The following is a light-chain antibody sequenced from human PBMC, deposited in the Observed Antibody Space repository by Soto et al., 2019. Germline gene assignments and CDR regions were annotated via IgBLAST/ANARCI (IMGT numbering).Light chain of an antibody. CDR2: AAS. V-gene: IGKV3-20*01. Sequence: EIVLTQSPATLSVSPGERATLSCRASQSVSSSYLVWHQQKPGQAPRLLIYAASRRATGIPDRFSGSGSGTDFTLTISRLEPEDFAVYYCQQYGSSPWTFGQGTKVDNK. CDR3: QQYGSSPWT. CDR1: QSVSSSY. J-gene: IGKJ1*01.